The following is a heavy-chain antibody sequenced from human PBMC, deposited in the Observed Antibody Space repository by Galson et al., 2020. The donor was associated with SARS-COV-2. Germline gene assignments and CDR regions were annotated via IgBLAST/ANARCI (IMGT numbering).Heavy chain of an antibody. CDR3: ARTYYDILTGYSYDAFDI. V-gene: IGHV4-30-2*01. J-gene: IGHJ3*02. CDR1: GGSISSGGYS. D-gene: IGHD3-9*01. Sequence: SETLSLTCAVSGGSISSGGYSWSWFRQPPGKGLEWIGYIYHSGTTYYNPSLKSRVTISGDRSKNQFSLKLSSVTAADTDVYYCARTYYDILTGYSYDAFDIWGQGTMVTVSS. CDR2: IYHSGTT.